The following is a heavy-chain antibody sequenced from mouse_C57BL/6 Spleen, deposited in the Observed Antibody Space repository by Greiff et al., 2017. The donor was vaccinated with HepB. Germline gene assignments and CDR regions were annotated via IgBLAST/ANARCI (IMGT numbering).Heavy chain of an antibody. CDR1: DFNIKDDY. J-gene: IGHJ2*01. CDR3: TTNYYGSSYDY. D-gene: IGHD1-1*01. Sequence: EVQLQQSGAELVRPGASVKLSCTASDFNIKDDYMHWVKQRPEQGLEWIGWIDPENGDTEYASKFQGKATITADTSSNTAYLQLSSLTSEDTAVYYCTTNYYGSSYDYWGQGTTLTVSS. CDR2: IDPENGDT. V-gene: IGHV14-4*01.